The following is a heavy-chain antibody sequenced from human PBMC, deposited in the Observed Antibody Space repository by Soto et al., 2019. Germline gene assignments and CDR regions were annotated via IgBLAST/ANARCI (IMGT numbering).Heavy chain of an antibody. CDR3: ARDLGGSYGPFDY. D-gene: IGHD5-18*01. J-gene: IGHJ4*02. CDR2: IWNDGNNK. Sequence: GGSLTLSCAASGFTFSFYGMDWVRQAPGKGLEWVAVIWNDGNNKYYADSVKGRFTISRDNSKSTLYLQMNSLRAEDTAVYYCARDLGGSYGPFDYWGQGALVTVSS. V-gene: IGHV3-33*01. CDR1: GFTFSFYG.